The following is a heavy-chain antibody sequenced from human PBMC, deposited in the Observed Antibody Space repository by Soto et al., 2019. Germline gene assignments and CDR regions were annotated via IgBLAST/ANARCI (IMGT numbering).Heavy chain of an antibody. CDR1: GGSISSYY. CDR2: IYYSGST. Sequence: SETLSLTCTVSGGSISSYYWSWIRQPPGKGLEWIGYIYYSGSTNYNPSLKSRVTISVDTSKNQFSLKLSSVTAADTAVYYCARAPPAMIAFDIWGQWTMVTVSS. D-gene: IGHD3-16*01. V-gene: IGHV4-59*01. CDR3: ARAPPAMIAFDI. J-gene: IGHJ3*02.